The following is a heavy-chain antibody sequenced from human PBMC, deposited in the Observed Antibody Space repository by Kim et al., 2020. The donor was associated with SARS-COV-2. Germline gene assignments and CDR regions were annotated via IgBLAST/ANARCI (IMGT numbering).Heavy chain of an antibody. CDR1: GGSISSYY. Sequence: SETLSLTCTVSGGSISSYYWSWIRQPPGKGLEWIGYIYYSGSTNYNPSLKSRVTISVDTSKNQFSLKLSSVTAADTAVYYCARAGELYSSSWYDGYYYYGMDVWGQGTTVTVSS. CDR3: ARAGELYSSSWYDGYYYYGMDV. V-gene: IGHV4-59*13. CDR2: IYYSGST. J-gene: IGHJ6*02. D-gene: IGHD6-13*01.